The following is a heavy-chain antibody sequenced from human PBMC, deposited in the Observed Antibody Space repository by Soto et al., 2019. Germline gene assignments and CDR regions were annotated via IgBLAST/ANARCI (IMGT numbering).Heavy chain of an antibody. CDR1: GFTVSNNY. D-gene: IGHD3-10*01. CDR2: IYSDDST. J-gene: IGHJ4*02. Sequence: GGSLRLSCAASGFTVSNNYMSWVRQAPGKGLEWVSVIYSDDSTYYADSVKDRFTISRDNSKNTLYLQMNSLRAEDTAVYYCARGPYGSGTFCWGLGTLVTVSS. CDR3: ARGPYGSGTFC. V-gene: IGHV3-66*01.